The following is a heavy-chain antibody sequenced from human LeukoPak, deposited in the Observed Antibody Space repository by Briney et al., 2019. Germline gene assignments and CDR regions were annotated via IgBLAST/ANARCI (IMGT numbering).Heavy chain of an antibody. D-gene: IGHD6-19*01. CDR1: GFTFSSYA. J-gene: IGHJ5*02. CDR2: ISGSGGST. V-gene: IGHV3-23*01. Sequence: PGGSLRLSCAASGFTFSSYAMSWVRQAPGKGLEWVSTISGSGGSTYYADSVKGRFTISRDNSETTLYLQMNRLRTEDTAIYYCAKEGGSGWYPEHNWFDPWGQGTLVTVSS. CDR3: AKEGGSGWYPEHNWFDP.